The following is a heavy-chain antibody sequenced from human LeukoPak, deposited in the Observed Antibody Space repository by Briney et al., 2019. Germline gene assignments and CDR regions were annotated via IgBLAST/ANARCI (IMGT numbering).Heavy chain of an antibody. V-gene: IGHV3-11*06. CDR1: GFTFSDYY. D-gene: IGHD2-2*01. CDR3: ARGTYAFDI. J-gene: IGHJ3*02. CDR2: ISSSTSYT. Sequence: GGSLRLSCAASGFTFSDYYMSWIRQAPGEGLEWVSYISSSTSYTNYADSVKGRFTIPRDNAKNSLYLQMNSLRAEDTAVYYCARGTYAFDIWGQGTMDTVSS.